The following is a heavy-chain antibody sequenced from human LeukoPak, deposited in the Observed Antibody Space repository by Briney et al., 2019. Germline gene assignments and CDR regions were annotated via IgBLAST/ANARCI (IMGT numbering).Heavy chain of an antibody. V-gene: IGHV1-8*01. Sequence: ASVKVSCKASGYTFTSYDINWVRQATGQGLEWMGWMNPNSGNTGYAQEFQGRVTMTRNTSISTAYMELSSLRSEDTAVYYCARGRRKRWLRWYYYYYMDVWGKGTTVTVSS. CDR3: ARGRRKRWLRWYYYYYMDV. CDR2: MNPNSGNT. D-gene: IGHD5-24*01. CDR1: GYTFTSYD. J-gene: IGHJ6*03.